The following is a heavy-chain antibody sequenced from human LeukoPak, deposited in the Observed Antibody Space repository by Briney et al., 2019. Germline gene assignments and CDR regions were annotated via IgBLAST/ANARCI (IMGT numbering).Heavy chain of an antibody. D-gene: IGHD6-13*01. J-gene: IGHJ6*02. V-gene: IGHV3-48*04. CDR2: ISSSSSTI. CDR1: GFTFSSYS. CDR3: ARDQQLARYYYYGMDV. Sequence: GGSLRLSCVASGFTFSSYSMNWVRQAPGKGLEWVSYISSSSSTIYYADSVKGRFTISRDNAKNSLYLQMNSLRAEDTAVYYCARDQQLARYYYYGMDVWGQGTTVTVSS.